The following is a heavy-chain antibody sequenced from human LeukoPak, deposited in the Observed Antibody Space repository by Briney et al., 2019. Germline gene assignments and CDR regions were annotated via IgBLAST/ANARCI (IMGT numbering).Heavy chain of an antibody. D-gene: IGHD2-21*01. J-gene: IGHJ4*02. CDR3: ARMGAIGGASANPDY. V-gene: IGHV4-39*07. CDR1: GGSISSSNFY. CDR2: IYYSGST. Sequence: SETLSLTCTVSGGSISSSNFYWGWIRQPPGKGLEWIGSIYYSGSTYYNPSLKSRVTISVDTSKNQFSLKLSSVTAADTAVYYCARMGAIGGASANPDYWGQGTLVTVSS.